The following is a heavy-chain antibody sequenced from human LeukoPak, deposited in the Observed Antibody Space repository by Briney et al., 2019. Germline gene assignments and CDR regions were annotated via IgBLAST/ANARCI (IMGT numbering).Heavy chain of an antibody. J-gene: IGHJ4*02. Sequence: EASVKVSCKASGFTFTSSAMQWVRQARGQRLEWIGWIVVGSGNTNYAQKFQGRVTITRDMSTSTAYMELSSLRSEDTAVYYCAASRYGEPVDYWGQGTLVTVSS. D-gene: IGHD4-17*01. CDR1: GFTFTSSA. CDR3: AASRYGEPVDY. CDR2: IVVGSGNT. V-gene: IGHV1-58*02.